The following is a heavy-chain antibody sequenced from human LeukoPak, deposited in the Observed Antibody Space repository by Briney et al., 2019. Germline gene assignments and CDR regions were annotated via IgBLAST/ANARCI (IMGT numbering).Heavy chain of an antibody. V-gene: IGHV3-21*01. D-gene: IGHD5-18*01. CDR2: ISSSRSYI. CDR1: GFTFSSYS. J-gene: IGHJ4*02. Sequence: PGGSLRLSCVASGFTFSSYSINWVRQAPGKGLEWVSSISSSRSYIHYADSVEGRFTISRDNSKNSVYLQLDSLRAEDTAVYYCAKDLWRYSYGSGCLDYWGQGTLVTVSS. CDR3: AKDLWRYSYGSGCLDY.